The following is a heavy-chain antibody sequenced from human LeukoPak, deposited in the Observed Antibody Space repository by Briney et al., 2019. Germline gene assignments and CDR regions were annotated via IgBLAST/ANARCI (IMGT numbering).Heavy chain of an antibody. CDR1: GFTFSSYE. D-gene: IGHD6-19*01. Sequence: SGGSLRLSCAASGFTFSSYEMNWVRQAPGKGLEWVSYISSSGSTIYYADSVKGRLTISRDNAKNSLYLQMNSLRAEDTAVYYCARGGYAAVAGDYWGQGTLVTVSS. V-gene: IGHV3-48*03. CDR2: ISSSGSTI. CDR3: ARGGYAAVAGDY. J-gene: IGHJ4*02.